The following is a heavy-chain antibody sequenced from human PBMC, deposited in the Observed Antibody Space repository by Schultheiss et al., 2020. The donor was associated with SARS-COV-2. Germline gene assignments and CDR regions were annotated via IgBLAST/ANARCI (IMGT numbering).Heavy chain of an antibody. D-gene: IGHD2-2*01. Sequence: SETLSLTCTVSGGSISSGDYYWSWIRQPPGKGLEWIGYIYYSGSTYYNPSLKSRVTISVDTSKNQFSLKLSSVTAADTAVYYCARDLRYCSSTSCYPWYFDLWGRGTLVTVSS. CDR1: GGSISSGDYY. CDR3: ARDLRYCSSTSCYPWYFDL. CDR2: IYYSGST. J-gene: IGHJ2*01. V-gene: IGHV4-30-4*01.